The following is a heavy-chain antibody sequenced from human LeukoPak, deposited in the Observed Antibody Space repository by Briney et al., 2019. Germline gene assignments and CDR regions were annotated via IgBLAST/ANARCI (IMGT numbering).Heavy chain of an antibody. V-gene: IGHV3-53*01. CDR1: GFTFSSYT. Sequence: GGSLRLSCAASGFTFSSYTMNWVRQAPGKGLEWVSIIYSGGSTFYADSVKGRFTTSRDNSKNTVYLQINSLRAEDTAVYYCARDIYLANSLDVWGEGTTVTISS. CDR3: ARDIYLANSLDV. CDR2: IYSGGST. D-gene: IGHD4-23*01. J-gene: IGHJ6*04.